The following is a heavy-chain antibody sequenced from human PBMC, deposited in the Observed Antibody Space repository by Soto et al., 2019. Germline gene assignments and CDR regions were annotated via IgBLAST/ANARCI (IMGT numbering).Heavy chain of an antibody. CDR2: ISGYNGNT. J-gene: IGHJ6*02. CDR3: AREGQAPYYYYGMDV. CDR1: GYTFTNYG. Sequence: QVQVVQSGDEVKKPGASVKVSCKASGYTFTNYGFSWVRQAPGQGLEWMGWISGYNGNTKYAEKFQGRVTMTTDTSTSTAHMELRSLRSDATAGYYCAREGQAPYYYYGMDVWGQGTAVTGSS. V-gene: IGHV1-18*01.